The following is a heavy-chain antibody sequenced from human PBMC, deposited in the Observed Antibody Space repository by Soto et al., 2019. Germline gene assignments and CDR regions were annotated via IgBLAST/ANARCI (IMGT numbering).Heavy chain of an antibody. Sequence: QVQLQESGPGLVKPSETLSLTCTVSGGSISSYYWSWIRQPPGKGLEWIGYIYYSGSTNYNPSLKSRVTISVDTSKNQFSLKLSSVTAADTAVYYCARDRSGFGEYDYWGQGTLVTVSS. V-gene: IGHV4-59*01. CDR3: ARDRSGFGEYDY. CDR1: GGSISSYY. D-gene: IGHD3-10*01. J-gene: IGHJ4*02. CDR2: IYYSGST.